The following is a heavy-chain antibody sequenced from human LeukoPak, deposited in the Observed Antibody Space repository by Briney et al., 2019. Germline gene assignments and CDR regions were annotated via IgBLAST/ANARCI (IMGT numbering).Heavy chain of an antibody. CDR2: INHSGST. Sequence: SETLSLTCAVYGGSFSGYYWSWIRQPPGKGLEWIGEINHSGSTNYNPSLNSRVTISGDTSKNQFSLRLSSVTAADTAVYYCARGQWLPQDAFDIWGQGTMVTVSS. V-gene: IGHV4-34*01. J-gene: IGHJ3*02. D-gene: IGHD6-19*01. CDR1: GGSFSGYY. CDR3: ARGQWLPQDAFDI.